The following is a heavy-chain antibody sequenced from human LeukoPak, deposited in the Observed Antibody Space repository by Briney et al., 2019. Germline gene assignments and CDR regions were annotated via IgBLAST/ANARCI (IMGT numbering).Heavy chain of an antibody. D-gene: IGHD3-3*01. CDR3: TRRPNPISDKGSDY. CDR2: IRSKANSYAT. J-gene: IGHJ4*02. CDR1: GFTFSGSA. V-gene: IGHV3-73*01. Sequence: GGSLRLSCAASGFTFSGSAMHWVRQASGKGLEWVGRIRSKANSYATAYAASVKGRFTISRDDSKNTAYLQTNSLKTEDTAVYYCTRRPNPISDKGSDYWGQGTLVTVSS.